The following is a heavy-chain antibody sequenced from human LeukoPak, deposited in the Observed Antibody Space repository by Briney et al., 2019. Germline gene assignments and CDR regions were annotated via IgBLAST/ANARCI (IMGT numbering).Heavy chain of an antibody. CDR1: GFTVSSNY. CDR3: ARGFSDIVVVLAAPPMFYYYYMDV. V-gene: IGHV3-66*01. D-gene: IGHD2-2*01. J-gene: IGHJ6*03. Sequence: PGGSLRLSCAASGFTVSSNYMSWVRQAPGKGLEWVSIIYSGGSTYYADSVKGRFTISRDNSKNTLYLQMNSLRAEDTAVYYCARGFSDIVVVLAAPPMFYYYYMDVWGKGTTVTVSS. CDR2: IYSGGST.